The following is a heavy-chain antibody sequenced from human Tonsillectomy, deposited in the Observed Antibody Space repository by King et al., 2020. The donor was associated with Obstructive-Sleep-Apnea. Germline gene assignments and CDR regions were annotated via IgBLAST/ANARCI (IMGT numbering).Heavy chain of an antibody. D-gene: IGHD3-10*01. Sequence: VQLQQWGAGLLKPSETLSLTCAVYSGSFSGYYWSWIRQPPGKGLEWIGEINHSGSTNYNPSLKSRVTISVDTSKNQFSLKLSSVTAADTAVYYCASGRGVIKYYYYYYGMDVWGQGTTVTVSS. V-gene: IGHV4-34*01. CDR2: INHSGST. CDR1: SGSFSGYY. CDR3: ASGRGVIKYYYYYYGMDV. J-gene: IGHJ6*02.